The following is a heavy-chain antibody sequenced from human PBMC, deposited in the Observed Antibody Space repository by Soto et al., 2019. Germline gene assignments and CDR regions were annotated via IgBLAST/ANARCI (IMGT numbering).Heavy chain of an antibody. CDR1: GGSFSGYY. D-gene: IGHD5-12*01. CDR3: ARRYSGYDLDY. J-gene: IGHJ4*02. CDR2: INHSGST. Sequence: QVQLQQWGAGLLKPSETLSLTCAVYGGSFSGYYWSWIRQPPGKGLEWIGEINHSGSTNYNPSLKRRVTISVDTSKNPFSLKLSSVTAADTAVYYCARRYSGYDLDYWGQGTLVTVSS. V-gene: IGHV4-34*01.